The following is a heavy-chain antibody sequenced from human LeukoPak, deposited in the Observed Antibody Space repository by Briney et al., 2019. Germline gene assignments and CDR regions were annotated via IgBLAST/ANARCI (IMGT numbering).Heavy chain of an antibody. CDR3: AKDRMATSRRGYYFDY. CDR1: GFTFDDYA. D-gene: IGHD5-24*01. V-gene: IGHV3-43*01. J-gene: IGHJ4*02. Sequence: GGSLRLSCAASGFTFDDYAMHWVRQAPGKGLEWVSLISWDGGSTYYVDSVKGRFTISRDNSKNSLYLQMNSLRTEDTALYYCAKDRMATSRRGYYFDYWGQGTLVTVSS. CDR2: ISWDGGST.